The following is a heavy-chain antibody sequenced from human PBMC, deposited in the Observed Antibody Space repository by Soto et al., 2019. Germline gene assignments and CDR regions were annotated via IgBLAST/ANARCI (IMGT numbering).Heavy chain of an antibody. CDR1: GFTFSSSS. Sequence: GASVKVSFKASGFTFSSSSLPWVRHARGQSPEWVGWLVVGSGKTNYAQKFQERVTVTRDMSTSTAYMELSSLRSEDTAVYYCARDRLVETGTAAGHYYYYGMDVWGQGTTVTVSS. CDR2: LVVGSGKT. CDR3: ARDRLVETGTAAGHYYYYGMDV. D-gene: IGHD1-1*01. V-gene: IGHV1-58*01. J-gene: IGHJ6*02.